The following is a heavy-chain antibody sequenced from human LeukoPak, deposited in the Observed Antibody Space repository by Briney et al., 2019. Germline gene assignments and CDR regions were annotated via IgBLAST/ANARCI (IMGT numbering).Heavy chain of an antibody. Sequence: PGGSLRLSCAASGFTFIDYDMHWVRQVIGKGLEWVSAIGIRGDTHYSGSVKGRFTISRENAESSLYLQMNSLRAEDTAIYYCARDPTYDSGSPLGYGGQGTLVAVSS. D-gene: IGHD3-10*01. CDR3: ARDPTYDSGSPLGY. CDR2: IGIRGDT. CDR1: GFTFIDYD. J-gene: IGHJ4*02. V-gene: IGHV3-13*01.